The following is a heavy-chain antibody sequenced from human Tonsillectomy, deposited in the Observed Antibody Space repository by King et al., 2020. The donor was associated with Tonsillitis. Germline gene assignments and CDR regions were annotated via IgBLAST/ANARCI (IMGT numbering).Heavy chain of an antibody. CDR1: GFTFSDYY. V-gene: IGHV3-11*06. J-gene: IGHJ4*02. Sequence: VQLVESGGGLVKPGGSLRLSCSASGFTFSDYYMSWVRQAPGKGLEWVSFITSSSRFTNYADSVKGRCTISRDNAKNSLFLQMNSLRAEDTGFYYCARGTSTVPAAMLYWGQGTLVTVPS. CDR2: ITSSSRFT. D-gene: IGHD2-2*01. CDR3: ARGTSTVPAAMLY.